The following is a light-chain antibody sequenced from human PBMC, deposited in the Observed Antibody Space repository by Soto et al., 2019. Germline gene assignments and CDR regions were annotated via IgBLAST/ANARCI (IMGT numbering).Light chain of an antibody. CDR1: SSDVGY. CDR3: TSYTRSNIWV. Sequence: QSALTQPASVSGSPGQSITISCTGISSDVGYVSWYQQHPGKAPKLVIYEVSDRPSGVSNRFSGSKSGNTASLTISGLQADDEADYYCTSYTRSNIWVFGGGTKVTVL. CDR2: EVS. V-gene: IGLV2-14*01. J-gene: IGLJ3*02.